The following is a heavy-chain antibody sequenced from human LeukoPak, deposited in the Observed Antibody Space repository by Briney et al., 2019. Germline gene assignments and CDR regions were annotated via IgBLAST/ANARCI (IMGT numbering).Heavy chain of an antibody. CDR2: IIPILGIA. CDR1: GGTFSSYT. V-gene: IGHV1-69*02. D-gene: IGHD3-3*01. J-gene: IGHJ6*03. Sequence: SVKVSCKASGGTFSSYTISWVRQAPGQGLEWMGRIIPILGIANYAQKFQGRVTIPADKSTSTAYMEVSSLRSEDTAVYYCARGSYDFGSGYFHAYYYFYMDGWGKGTTVTVSS. CDR3: ARGSYDFGSGYFHAYYYFYMDG.